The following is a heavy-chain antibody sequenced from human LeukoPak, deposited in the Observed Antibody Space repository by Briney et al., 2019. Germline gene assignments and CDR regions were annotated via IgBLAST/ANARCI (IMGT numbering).Heavy chain of an antibody. J-gene: IGHJ4*02. CDR3: ARRTYSGSWYRVDY. Sequence: SETLSLTCAVYGGSFSGYYWSWIRQPPGKGLEWIGEINHSGSTNYNPSLKSRVTISVDTSKNQFSLKLSSVTAADTAVYYCARRTYSGSWYRVDYWGQGTLVTVSS. D-gene: IGHD6-13*01. CDR1: GGSFSGYY. V-gene: IGHV4-34*01. CDR2: INHSGST.